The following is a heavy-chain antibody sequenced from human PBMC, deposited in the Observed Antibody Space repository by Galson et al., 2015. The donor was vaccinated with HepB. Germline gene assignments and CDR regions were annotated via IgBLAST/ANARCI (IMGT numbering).Heavy chain of an antibody. D-gene: IGHD3-3*01. CDR1: GGSISASSW. CDR2: IFHSGTT. V-gene: IGHV4-4*02. J-gene: IGHJ6*02. Sequence: ETLSLTCAVSGGSISASSWWTWVRQSPGEGLEWIGEIFHSGTTNYNPSLKSRGHISVDKSKNQFSLKLRSVTAADTAVYYCARFIRFLEWSGRRDFYYGMDVWGQGTTVTVSS. CDR3: ARFIRFLEWSGRRDFYYGMDV.